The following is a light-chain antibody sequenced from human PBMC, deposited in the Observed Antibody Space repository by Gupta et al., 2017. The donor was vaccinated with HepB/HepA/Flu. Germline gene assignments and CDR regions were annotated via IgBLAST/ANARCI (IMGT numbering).Light chain of an antibody. V-gene: IGKV1-33*01. J-gene: IGKJ2*02. CDR2: DAS. CDR3: QQYDNFSCT. Sequence: DIQMTQSPSSLSASVGDRVTITCQASQDITNYLNWYQQKPGKAPKLLIYDASNLETGVPSRLSGSGSGTRFSFTIISLQPEDIATYYCQQYDNFSCTFGQGTKLEIK. CDR1: QDITNY.